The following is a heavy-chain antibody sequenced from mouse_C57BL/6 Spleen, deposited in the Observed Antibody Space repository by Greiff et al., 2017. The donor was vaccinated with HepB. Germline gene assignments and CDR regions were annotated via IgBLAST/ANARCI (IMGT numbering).Heavy chain of an antibody. V-gene: IGHV5-6*01. J-gene: IGHJ2*01. D-gene: IGHD1-1*01. CDR1: GFTFSSYG. Sequence: EVKVVESGGDLVKPGGSLKLSCAASGFTFSSYGMSWVRQTPDKRLEWVATISSGGSYTYYPDSVKGRFTISRDNAKNTLYLQMSSLKSEDTAMYYCARQNYDGSSKPSTFFDYWGQGTTLTVSS. CDR2: ISSGGSYT. CDR3: ARQNYDGSSKPSTFFDY.